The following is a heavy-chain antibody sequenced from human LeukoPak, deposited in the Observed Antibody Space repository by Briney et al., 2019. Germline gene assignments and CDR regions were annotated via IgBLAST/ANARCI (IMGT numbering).Heavy chain of an antibody. CDR2: ISSSGSTI. Sequence: GGSLRLSCAASGFTFSSYEMNWVRQAPGKGLEWVSYISSSGSTIYYADSVKGRFTISRDNAKNSLYLQMNSLRAEDTAVYYCANPGATTLGDYWGQGTLVTVSS. CDR1: GFTFSSYE. D-gene: IGHD1-26*01. CDR3: ANPGATTLGDY. V-gene: IGHV3-48*03. J-gene: IGHJ4*02.